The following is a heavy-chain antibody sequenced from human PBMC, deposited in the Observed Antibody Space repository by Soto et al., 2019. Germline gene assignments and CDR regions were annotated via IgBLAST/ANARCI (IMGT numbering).Heavy chain of an antibody. D-gene: IGHD6-13*01. CDR1: GGTFSSYA. J-gene: IGHJ4*02. CDR2: IIPIFGTA. V-gene: IGHV1-69*06. Sequence: QVQLVQSGAEVKKPGSSVKVSCKASGGTFSSYAISWVRQAPGQGLEWMGGIIPIFGTANYAQKFQGRVTITADKSTSTAYMELSSLRSEDTAVYYCARLVLAAAGRLSLGDYFDYWGQGTLVTVSS. CDR3: ARLVLAAAGRLSLGDYFDY.